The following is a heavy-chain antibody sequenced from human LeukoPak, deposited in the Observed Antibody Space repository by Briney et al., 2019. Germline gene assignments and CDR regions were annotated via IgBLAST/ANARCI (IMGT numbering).Heavy chain of an antibody. D-gene: IGHD3-22*01. CDR3: ARANPNYYDS. J-gene: IGHJ4*02. V-gene: IGHV3-21*01. CDR1: GFSFSSYS. Sequence: GSLRLSCAASGFSFSSYSMNWVRQAPGKGLEWVSSISSNSSYIYYADSVKGRFTISRDNAKNSLYLQMNSLRAEDTAVYYCARANPNYYDSWGQGTLVTVSS. CDR2: ISSNSSYI.